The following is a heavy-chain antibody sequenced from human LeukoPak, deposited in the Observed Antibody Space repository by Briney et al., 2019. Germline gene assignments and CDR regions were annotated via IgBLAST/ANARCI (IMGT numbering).Heavy chain of an antibody. CDR1: GGSISSSSYY. CDR3: ARRIGEDPFDY. J-gene: IGHJ4*02. D-gene: IGHD2-21*01. Sequence: SETLSLTCTASGGSISSSSYYWGWIRQPPGKGLEWIGSIYYLGSTSYNPSLKGRVTISVDTSKNQFSLRLSSVTAADTAVYYCARRIGEDPFDYWGQGSLVTVSS. V-gene: IGHV4-39*01. CDR2: IYYLGST.